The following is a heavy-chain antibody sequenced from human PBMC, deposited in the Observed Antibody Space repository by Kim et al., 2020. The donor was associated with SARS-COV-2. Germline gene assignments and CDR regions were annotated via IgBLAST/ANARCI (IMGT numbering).Heavy chain of an antibody. CDR2: STQ. CDR3: ARGANAFDI. Sequence: STQSSADSVEGRFTISRENAKNSMYLQMNSLRAEDTAVYYCARGANAFDIWGQGTMVTVSS. V-gene: IGHV3-11*01. J-gene: IGHJ3*02.